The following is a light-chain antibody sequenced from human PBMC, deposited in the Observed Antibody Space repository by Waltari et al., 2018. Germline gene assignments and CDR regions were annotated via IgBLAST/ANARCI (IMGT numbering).Light chain of an antibody. CDR2: GAS. V-gene: IGKV3-15*01. J-gene: IGKJ4*01. CDR3: QQFNNWPQT. Sequence: VMTQSPATLSVSPGERATLPCRASQSVSRELAWYQQKPGQAPGPLIYGASTRITGVPARFTGSGSGAEFSLTISSLQSEDVAIYYCQQFNNWPQTFGGGTQVEIK. CDR1: QSVSRE.